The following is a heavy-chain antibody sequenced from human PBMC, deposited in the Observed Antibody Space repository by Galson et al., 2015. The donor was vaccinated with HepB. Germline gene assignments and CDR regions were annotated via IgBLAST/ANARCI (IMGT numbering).Heavy chain of an antibody. CDR1: GYNFINYG. V-gene: IGHV1-18*01. D-gene: IGHD3-10*01. J-gene: IGHJ6*02. CDR2: ISANNGKT. CDR3: ARDHYGFGSYYHGMDA. Sequence: SVKVSCKASGYNFINYGISWVRQTPGQGLEWLGWISANNGKTNYAENFQGRVSMTRDTSTSTAYMELRSLRLDDTALYYCARDHYGFGSYYHGMDAWGQGTTVSVSS.